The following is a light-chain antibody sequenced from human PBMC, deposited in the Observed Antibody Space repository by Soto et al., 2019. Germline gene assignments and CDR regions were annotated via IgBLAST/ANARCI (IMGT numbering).Light chain of an antibody. V-gene: IGKV3-20*01. CDR3: QQNGSLPQR. J-gene: IGKJ1*01. CDR2: GAS. Sequence: EIVLTQSPGTLSLSPGERATLSCRASQSVSSSYLAWYQQKPGQAPRLLIYGASSRATGIPDRFSGSGSGTDFTLTISRLEPEDFAVHYCQQNGSLPQRFGEGTKV. CDR1: QSVSSSY.